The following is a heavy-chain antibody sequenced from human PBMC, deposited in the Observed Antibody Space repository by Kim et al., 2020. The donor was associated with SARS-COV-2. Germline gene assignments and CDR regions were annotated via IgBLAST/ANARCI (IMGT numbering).Heavy chain of an antibody. J-gene: IGHJ4*02. CDR1: GASISGYY. V-gene: IGHV4-59*13. D-gene: IGHD6-13*01. Sequence: SETLSLTCTVSGASISGYYWNWIRQPPGKGLEWIGFIYNSGSTNYNPSLKRRVTISVDTSKNQFSLKLNSVTAADTAVYYCARGGPLGIAIGTFDYWGQGALVTVSS. CDR2: IYNSGST. CDR3: ARGGPLGIAIGTFDY.